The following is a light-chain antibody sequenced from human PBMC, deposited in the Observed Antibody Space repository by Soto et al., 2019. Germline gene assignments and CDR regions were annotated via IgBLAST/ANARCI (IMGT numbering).Light chain of an antibody. CDR2: DAS. CDR1: QSVSNNF. J-gene: IGKJ2*01. CDR3: QQYGSLPYT. V-gene: IGKV3-20*01. Sequence: DIVLTQAPGTLSLSPGERATLSCRASQSVSNNFLAWYQQKPGQAPRLLISDASSRATGIPDRFSGSGSGADFTLTISRLEPEDFAVYYCQQYGSLPYTFGQGAKLDIK.